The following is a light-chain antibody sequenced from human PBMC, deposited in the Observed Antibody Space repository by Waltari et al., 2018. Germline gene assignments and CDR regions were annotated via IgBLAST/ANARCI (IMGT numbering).Light chain of an antibody. CDR2: WAS. Sequence: DFVMTQSPDSLAVSLGERATINCKSSRSGLYSSNNKNYLALYQQKPRQPPQLLIYWASTRESGVPDRFSGSGSATDFTLTISSLQAEDVAVYYCQQYYRAPQTFGQGTKVEIK. CDR1: RSGLYSSNNKNY. CDR3: QQYYRAPQT. V-gene: IGKV4-1*01. J-gene: IGKJ1*01.